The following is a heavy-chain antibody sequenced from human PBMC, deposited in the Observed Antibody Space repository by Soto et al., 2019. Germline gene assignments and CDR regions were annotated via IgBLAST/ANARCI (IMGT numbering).Heavy chain of an antibody. CDR1: GGSISSYY. CDR2: IYYSGST. V-gene: IGHV4-59*12. J-gene: IGHJ6*02. Sequence: PSETLSLTCTVSGGSISSYYWSWIRQPPGKGLEWIGYIYYSGSTYYNPSLKSRVTISLDTSRNQFSLKLSSVTAADTALYYCARAGGIYYYGMDVWGQGTTVTVSS. D-gene: IGHD3-16*01. CDR3: ARAGGIYYYGMDV.